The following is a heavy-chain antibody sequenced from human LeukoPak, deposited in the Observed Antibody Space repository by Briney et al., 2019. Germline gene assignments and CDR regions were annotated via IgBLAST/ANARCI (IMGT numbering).Heavy chain of an antibody. CDR3: TRAYWIGFHFDS. V-gene: IGHV4-30-4*01. CDR1: GGSISSGDYF. J-gene: IGHJ4*02. Sequence: PSETLSLTCAVSGGSISSGDYFWTWIRQPPGKGLEYIGYIYYSGTTYYNPSLKSRITMSVDMSANQFSLRLTSVSAADTAVYYCTRAYWIGFHFDSWGQGILVSVSS. D-gene: IGHD3-3*01. CDR2: IYYSGTT.